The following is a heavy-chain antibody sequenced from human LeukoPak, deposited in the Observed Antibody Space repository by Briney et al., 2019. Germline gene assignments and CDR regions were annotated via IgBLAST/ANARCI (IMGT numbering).Heavy chain of an antibody. J-gene: IGHJ5*02. CDR1: GGSVSIGSYY. CDR2: IYYNGST. Sequence: SETLSLTCTVSGGSVSIGSYYWSWIRQPPGKGLEWIGYIYYNGSTNYNPSLQSRVTISVDTSKNHFSLRLSSVAAADTAVYYCARSRNRFAPWGQGTLVTVSS. CDR3: ARSRNRFAP. V-gene: IGHV4-61*03.